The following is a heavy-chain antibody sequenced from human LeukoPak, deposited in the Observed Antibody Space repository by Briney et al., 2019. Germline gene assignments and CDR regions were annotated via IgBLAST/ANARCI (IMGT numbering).Heavy chain of an antibody. CDR2: ISDSGGST. Sequence: GGSLRLSCAASGFTFSNYAMSWVRQAPGKGLEWVSVISDSGGSTYYADSVKGRFTISRGNSKNTLYLQMNSLRAEDTAIYYCAKSYSSSLNDAFDIWGQGTMVTVSS. D-gene: IGHD6-6*01. CDR1: GFTFSNYA. J-gene: IGHJ3*02. V-gene: IGHV3-23*01. CDR3: AKSYSSSLNDAFDI.